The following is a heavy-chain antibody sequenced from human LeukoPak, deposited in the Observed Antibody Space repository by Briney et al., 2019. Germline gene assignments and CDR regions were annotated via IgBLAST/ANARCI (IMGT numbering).Heavy chain of an antibody. Sequence: GGSLRLSCAASGFTFSSYAMHWVRQAPGKGLEYVSAISSNGGSTYYANSVKGRFTISRDNSKNTLYLQMGSLRAEDMAVYYCARERGGYSYGTVDYWGQGTLVTVSS. J-gene: IGHJ4*02. V-gene: IGHV3-64*01. D-gene: IGHD5-18*01. CDR2: ISSNGGST. CDR3: ARERGGYSYGTVDY. CDR1: GFTFSSYA.